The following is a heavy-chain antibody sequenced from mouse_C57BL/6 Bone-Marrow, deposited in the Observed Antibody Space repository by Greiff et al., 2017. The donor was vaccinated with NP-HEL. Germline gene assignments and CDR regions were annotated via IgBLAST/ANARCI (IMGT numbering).Heavy chain of an antibody. CDR1: GYTFTSYW. J-gene: IGHJ3*01. Sequence: QVQLQQSGAELVRPGSSVKLSCKASGYTFTSYWMHWVKQRPIQGLEWIGNIDPSDSETHSNQKFKDKATLTVDKSSSTAYMQLSSLISEDSAVYYCARWGNWDPCAYWGQGTLVTVSA. D-gene: IGHD4-1*01. CDR3: ARWGNWDPCAY. CDR2: IDPSDSET. V-gene: IGHV1-52*01.